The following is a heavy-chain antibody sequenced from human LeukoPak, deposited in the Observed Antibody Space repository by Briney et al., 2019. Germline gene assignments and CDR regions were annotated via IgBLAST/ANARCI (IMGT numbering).Heavy chain of an antibody. J-gene: IGHJ3*02. D-gene: IGHD2-15*01. CDR2: IYYSGST. CDR1: GGSISSYY. V-gene: IGHV4-59*01. CDR3: ARSGYCSGGSCYAFDI. Sequence: SETLSLTCTVSGGSISSYYWSWIRQPPGKGLEWIGYIYYSGSTSYNPSLKSRVTISVDTSKNQFSLKLSSVTAADTAVYYCARSGYCSGGSCYAFDIWGQGTMVTVSS.